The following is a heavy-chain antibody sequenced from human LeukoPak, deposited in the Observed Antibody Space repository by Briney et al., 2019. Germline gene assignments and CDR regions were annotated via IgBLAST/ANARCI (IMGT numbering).Heavy chain of an antibody. CDR3: ARDDRAAAVDY. CDR1: GFTFSTYW. Sequence: GGSLRLSCAASGFTFSTYWMTWVRQAPGKGLEWVANMKGDESEIHYVDSVKGRFTISRDNAKNSLYLQMNSLRAEDTAVYYCARDDRAAAVDYWGQGTLVTVSS. D-gene: IGHD6-13*01. J-gene: IGHJ4*02. V-gene: IGHV3-7*01. CDR2: MKGDESEI.